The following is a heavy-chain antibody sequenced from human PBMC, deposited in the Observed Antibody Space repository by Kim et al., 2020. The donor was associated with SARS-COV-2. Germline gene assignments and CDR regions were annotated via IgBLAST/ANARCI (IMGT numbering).Heavy chain of an antibody. Sequence: KYYADSVKGRFTISRDNSKNTLYLQMNSLRAEDTAVYYCANFPNYPNDYWGQGTLVTVSS. CDR2: K. J-gene: IGHJ4*02. CDR3: ANFPNYPNDY. V-gene: IGHV3-30*02. D-gene: IGHD3-10*01.